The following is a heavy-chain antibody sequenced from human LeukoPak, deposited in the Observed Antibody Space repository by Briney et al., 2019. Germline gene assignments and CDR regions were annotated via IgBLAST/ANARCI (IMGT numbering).Heavy chain of an antibody. D-gene: IGHD6-13*01. CDR2: INPSGGST. CDR1: GYTFTSYY. CDR3: ARDLMPTAAVLYMDV. J-gene: IGHJ6*03. V-gene: IGHV1-46*01. Sequence: ASVKVSCTASGYTFTSYYMHWVRQAPGQGLEWMGIINPSGGSTSYAQKFQGRVTMTRDTSTSTVYMELSSLRSEDTAVYYCARDLMPTAAVLYMDVWGKGTTVTVSS.